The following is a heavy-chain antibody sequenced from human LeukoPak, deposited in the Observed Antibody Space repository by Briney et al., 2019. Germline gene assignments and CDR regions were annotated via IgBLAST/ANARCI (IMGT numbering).Heavy chain of an antibody. Sequence: PGGPLRLSCAASGFPFNTYGMSWVRQAPGKGLEWVSALSGNGAKTYYADSVRGRFTISRDNSKNTLYLQMNSLRAEDTAVYHCAKDLGWGFDYWGQGTLVTVSS. J-gene: IGHJ4*02. D-gene: IGHD3/OR15-3a*01. CDR3: AKDLGWGFDY. CDR1: GFPFNTYG. CDR2: LSGNGAKT. V-gene: IGHV3-23*01.